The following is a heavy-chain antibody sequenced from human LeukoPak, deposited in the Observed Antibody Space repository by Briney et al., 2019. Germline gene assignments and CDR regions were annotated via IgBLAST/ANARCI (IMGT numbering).Heavy chain of an antibody. Sequence: SETLSLTCTVSGGSISNYYWGWIRQPPGKGLEWIGYIYYSGSTNYNPSLKSRVTISVDTSKNQFSLKLSSVTAADTAVYYCARGYDFWSGKGGLDYWGQGTLVTVSS. CDR3: ARGYDFWSGKGGLDY. CDR1: GGSISNYY. J-gene: IGHJ4*02. D-gene: IGHD3-3*01. V-gene: IGHV4-59*01. CDR2: IYYSGST.